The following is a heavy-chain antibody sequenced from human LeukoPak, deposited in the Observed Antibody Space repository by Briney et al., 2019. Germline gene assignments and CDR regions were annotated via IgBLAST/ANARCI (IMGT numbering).Heavy chain of an antibody. Sequence: GESLKISCKGSGYSFSSYWIGWVRQMPGKGLEWMGIIYPGDSDTRYSPSFEGQVTISADKSISTAYLQWSSLKASDTAMYYRARGGLYTAGAFDYWGQGTLVTVSS. J-gene: IGHJ4*02. CDR2: IYPGDSDT. D-gene: IGHD5-18*01. CDR3: ARGGLYTAGAFDY. V-gene: IGHV5-51*01. CDR1: GYSFSSYW.